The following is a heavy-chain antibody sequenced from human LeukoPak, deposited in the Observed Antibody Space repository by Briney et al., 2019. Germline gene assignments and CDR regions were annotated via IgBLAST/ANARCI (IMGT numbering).Heavy chain of an antibody. D-gene: IGHD3-9*01. CDR2: IRSKAYGGTA. Sequence: GGSLRLSCTASGFTFGDYAMSWFRQAPGKGLEWVGVIRSKAYGGTAEYAASVKGRFSISRDDSKSIAYLQMNSLKTEDTAVYYCTTYDILTGRSTPDHWGQGTLVTVSS. J-gene: IGHJ4*02. CDR3: TTYDILTGRSTPDH. CDR1: GFTFGDYA. V-gene: IGHV3-49*03.